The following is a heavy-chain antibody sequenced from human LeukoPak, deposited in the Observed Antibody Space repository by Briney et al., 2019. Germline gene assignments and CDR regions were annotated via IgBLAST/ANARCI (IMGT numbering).Heavy chain of an antibody. CDR2: IYYSGST. CDR1: GGSISSSSYY. V-gene: IGHV4-39*01. D-gene: IGHD3-10*01. Sequence: SETPSLTCTVSGGSISSSSYYWGWIRQPPGKGLEWIGSIYYSGSTYYNPSLKSRVTISVDTSKNQFSLKLSSVTAADTAVYYCARHPLLWDYGSGSYYPDYWGQGTLVTVSS. CDR3: ARHPLLWDYGSGSYYPDY. J-gene: IGHJ4*02.